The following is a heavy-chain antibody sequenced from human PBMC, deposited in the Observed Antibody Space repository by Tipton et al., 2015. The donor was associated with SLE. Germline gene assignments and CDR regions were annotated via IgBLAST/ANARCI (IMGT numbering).Heavy chain of an antibody. CDR3: ARDLIAAGANY. V-gene: IGHV3-21*01. CDR1: GFTFSSYS. CDR2: ISSSSSYI. J-gene: IGHJ4*02. Sequence: SLRLSCAASGFTFSSYSMNWVRQAPGKGLEWVSSISSSSSYIYYADSVKGRFTISRDNAKNSLYLQMNSLRAEDTAVYYCARDLIAAGANYWGQGTLVTVSS. D-gene: IGHD6-13*01.